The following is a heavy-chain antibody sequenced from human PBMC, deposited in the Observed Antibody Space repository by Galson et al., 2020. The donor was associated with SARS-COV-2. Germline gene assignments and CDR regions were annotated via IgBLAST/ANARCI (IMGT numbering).Heavy chain of an antibody. D-gene: IGHD3-3*01. J-gene: IGHJ2*01. CDR3: AKDALGDGFNICDR. Sequence: GGSLRLSCAASGFTFSSYAMSWVRQAPGKGLEWVSAISGSGGSTYYADSVKGRFTISRDNSKNTLYLQMNSLRAADTAVYYCAKDALGDGFNICDRWGRGTRVSVS. CDR1: GFTFSSYA. CDR2: ISGSGGST. V-gene: IGHV3-23*01.